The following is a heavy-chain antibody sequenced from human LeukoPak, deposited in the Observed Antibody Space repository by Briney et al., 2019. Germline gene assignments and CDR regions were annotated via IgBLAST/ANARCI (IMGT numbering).Heavy chain of an antibody. CDR3: ARIRFLEWLSPDCFDY. V-gene: IGHV4-38-2*02. CDR1: GYSISSGYY. CDR2: IYHSGST. D-gene: IGHD3-3*01. Sequence: KPSETLSLTCTVSGYSISSGYYWGWIRQPPGKGLEWIGSIYHSGSTYYNPSLKSRVTISVDTSKNQFSLKLSSVTAADTAVYYCARIRFLEWLSPDCFDYWGQGTLVTVSS. J-gene: IGHJ4*02.